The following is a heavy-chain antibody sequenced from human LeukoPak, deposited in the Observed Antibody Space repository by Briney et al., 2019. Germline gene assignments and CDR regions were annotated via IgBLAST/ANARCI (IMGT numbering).Heavy chain of an antibody. J-gene: IGHJ4*02. CDR2: ISSSSSTI. V-gene: IGHV3-48*01. Sequence: GGSLRLSCAASGFTFSSYSMNWVRQAPGKGLEWVSDISSSSSTIYYADSVRGRFTISRDNAKNSLYLQMNSLRAEDTAVYYCARSTVTTGDYWGQGTLVTVSS. D-gene: IGHD4-17*01. CDR3: ARSTVTTGDY. CDR1: GFTFSSYS.